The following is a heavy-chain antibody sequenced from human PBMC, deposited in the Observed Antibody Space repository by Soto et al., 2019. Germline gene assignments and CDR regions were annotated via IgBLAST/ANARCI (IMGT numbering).Heavy chain of an antibody. CDR2: IIPIFGTA. CDR3: ARAMLTYYYDSSGYYPWSLDY. J-gene: IGHJ4*02. V-gene: IGHV1-69*01. CDR1: GGTFSSYA. Sequence: QVQLVQSGAEVKKPGSSVKVSCKASGGTFSSYAISWVRQAPGQGLEWMGGIIPIFGTANYAQKFQGRVTITEDESTRTAYMELSSLRSEDTAVYYCARAMLTYYYDSSGYYPWSLDYWGQGTLVTVS. D-gene: IGHD3-22*01.